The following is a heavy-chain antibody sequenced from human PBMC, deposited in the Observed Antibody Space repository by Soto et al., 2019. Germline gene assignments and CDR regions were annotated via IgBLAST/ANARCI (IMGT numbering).Heavy chain of an antibody. CDR1: GGSISSYY. J-gene: IGHJ6*02. D-gene: IGHD3-10*01. V-gene: IGHV4-4*07. CDR2: IYNGGNT. Sequence: SETLSLTCTVSGGSISSYYWSWIRQSAGKGLEWIGRIYNGGNTQYNPSLKSRVTMSADTSKNQFSLRLNSVTAADTAVYYCARDGSDSYGLDGWGQGTTVTVSS. CDR3: ARDGSDSYGLDG.